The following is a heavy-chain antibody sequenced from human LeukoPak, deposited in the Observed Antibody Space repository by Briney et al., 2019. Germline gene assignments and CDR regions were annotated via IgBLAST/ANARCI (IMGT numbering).Heavy chain of an antibody. CDR2: INQGGSDK. CDR3: TRDRSRAEDD. J-gene: IGHJ4*02. D-gene: IGHD1-14*01. Sequence: PGGSLRLSCAASGFTFSGHWMSWVRQAPGKGLEWVANINQGGSDKYYVDSVKGRFTISRDNANNLLYLQMNSLRGEDTAVYYCTRDRSRAEDDWGQGTPVTVSS. V-gene: IGHV3-7*01. CDR1: GFTFSGHW.